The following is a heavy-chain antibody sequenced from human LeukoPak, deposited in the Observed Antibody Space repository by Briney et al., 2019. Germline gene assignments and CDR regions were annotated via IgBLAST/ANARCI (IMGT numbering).Heavy chain of an antibody. J-gene: IGHJ3*02. CDR2: INHSGST. V-gene: IGHV4-34*01. Sequence: SETLSLTCAVYGGSFSGYYWSWIRQPPGKGLEWIGEINHSGSTNYNPSLKSRVTISVDTSKNQFSLKLSSVTAADTAVYYCARGGSYYDSSGYYRDDAFDIWGQGTMVTVSS. CDR1: GGSFSGYY. CDR3: ARGGSYYDSSGYYRDDAFDI. D-gene: IGHD3-22*01.